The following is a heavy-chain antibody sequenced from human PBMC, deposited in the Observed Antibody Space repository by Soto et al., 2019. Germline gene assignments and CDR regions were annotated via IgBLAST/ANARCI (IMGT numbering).Heavy chain of an antibody. J-gene: IGHJ6*02. V-gene: IGHV3-23*01. CDR2: VSAGGDMT. CDR1: GFTFSSYA. CDR3: ARGDRGGSGSPASYSYSGLDV. Sequence: EVQLLESGGHLVQPGGSLRLSCVASGFTFSSYAMSWVRQAPGKGLEWVSSVSAGGDMTYYSDSVKGRFTISRDNSNNALSLQMNSLRIEDSALSYCARGDRGGSGSPASYSYSGLDVWGQGATVTVS. D-gene: IGHD3-10*01.